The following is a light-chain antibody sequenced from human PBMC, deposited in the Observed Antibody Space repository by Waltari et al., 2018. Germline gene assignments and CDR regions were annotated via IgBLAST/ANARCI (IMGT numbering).Light chain of an antibody. CDR2: GAS. CDR3: QQYNNWRLT. J-gene: IGKJ4*01. CDR1: QSVSSN. Sequence: EIVMTQSPATLSVSPGERATLSCRASQSVSSNLAWYQQKPGQAPRLLIYGASTRATGIPARCSGSGSGTEFTLTISSMQSEDFAVYYCQQYNNWRLTFGGGTKVEIK. V-gene: IGKV3-15*01.